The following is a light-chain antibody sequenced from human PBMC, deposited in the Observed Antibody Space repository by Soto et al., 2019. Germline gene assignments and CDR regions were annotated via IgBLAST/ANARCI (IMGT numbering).Light chain of an antibody. CDR3: CSYAGSKTFT. Sequence: QSVRTEPASVSVSPGQSITISCTGTSSDVGNYNLVSWYQQHPGKAPKLIIYATSKRPSGVSNRYSGSKSGNTASLSISGLQAEDEANYYCCSYAGSKTFTFGGGTKVTVL. J-gene: IGLJ2*01. CDR1: SSDVGNYNL. V-gene: IGLV2-23*02. CDR2: ATS.